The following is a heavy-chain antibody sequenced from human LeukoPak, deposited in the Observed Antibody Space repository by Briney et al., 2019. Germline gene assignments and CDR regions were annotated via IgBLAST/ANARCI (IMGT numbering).Heavy chain of an antibody. J-gene: IGHJ6*03. CDR1: GGSISSGSYY. Sequence: SETLSLTCTVSGGSISSGSYYGSWVRQPAGKGLGWIGRIYTSGSTNYNPSLKSRVTISVDTSKNQFSLKLSSVTAADTAVYYCARQADYYYYYMDVWGKGTTVTISS. CDR2: IYTSGST. CDR3: ARQADYYYYYMDV. V-gene: IGHV4-61*02.